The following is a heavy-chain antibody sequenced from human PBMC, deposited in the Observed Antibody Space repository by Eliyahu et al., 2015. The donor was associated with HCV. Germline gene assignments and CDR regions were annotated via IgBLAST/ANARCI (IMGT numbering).Heavy chain of an antibody. D-gene: IGHD1-26*01. CDR1: GLPFXNHA. Sequence: QVQLVESGGGVVQPGGSLRLXCTXSGLPFXNHAXPXVRPAXGXGLGWVAVISYDETNEYYXDSVKGRFTISRDNPKNTLYLQMNSLRAEDAAVYYCARGYTGSCIDYWGQGTLVTVSS. V-gene: IGHV3-30*03. CDR3: ARGYTGSCIDY. CDR2: ISYDETNE. J-gene: IGHJ4*02.